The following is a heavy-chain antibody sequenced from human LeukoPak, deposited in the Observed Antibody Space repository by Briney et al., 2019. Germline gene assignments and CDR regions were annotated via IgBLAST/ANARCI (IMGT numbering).Heavy chain of an antibody. D-gene: IGHD3-10*01. J-gene: IGHJ4*02. CDR2: INPNSGGT. CDR1: GYTFTGYY. CDR3: ARVLYYYGSGSYPPDY. V-gene: IGHV1-2*02. Sequence: ASVKVSCKATGYTFTGYYMHWVRQAPRQGLEWMGWINPNSGGTNYAQKFQGRVTMTRDTSISTAYMELSRLRSDDTAVYYCARVLYYYGSGSYPPDYWGQGTLVTVSS.